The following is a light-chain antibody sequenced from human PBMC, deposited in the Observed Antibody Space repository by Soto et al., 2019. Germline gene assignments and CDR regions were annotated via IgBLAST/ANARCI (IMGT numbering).Light chain of an antibody. J-gene: IGKJ5*01. Sequence: EIVLTQSPGTLSLSPGERATFSCRASQSVSSYLAWYQQKPGQAPRLLIYDASNRATGIPARFSGSGSGTDFTLTISSLEPEDFAVYYCQQRSNWITFGQGTRLEIK. V-gene: IGKV3-11*01. CDR3: QQRSNWIT. CDR2: DAS. CDR1: QSVSSY.